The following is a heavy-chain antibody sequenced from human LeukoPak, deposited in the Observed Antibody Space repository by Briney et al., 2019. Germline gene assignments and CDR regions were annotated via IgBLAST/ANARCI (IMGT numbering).Heavy chain of an antibody. V-gene: IGHV4-61*02. CDR3: ARDDILAGFDY. J-gene: IGHJ4*02. Sequence: SQTLSLTCTVSGGSISSGSYYWSWIRQPAGKGLEWIGRIYTSGSTNYNPSLKSRVTISVDTSKNQFSLKLSSVTDADTAVYYCARDDILAGFDYWGQGTLVTVSS. CDR2: IYTSGST. CDR1: GGSISSGSYY. D-gene: IGHD3-9*01.